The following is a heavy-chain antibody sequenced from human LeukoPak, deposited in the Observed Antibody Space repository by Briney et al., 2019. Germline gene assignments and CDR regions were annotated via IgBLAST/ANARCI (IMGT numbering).Heavy chain of an antibody. CDR3: ARDGSRYSYGFNWFDP. Sequence: SETLSLTCTVSGGSISSYYWSWIRQPPGKGLEWIGDIYYSGSTNYNPSLKSRVTRSLDTSKNQFSLRLSSVTAADTAVYYCARDGSRYSYGFNWFDPWGQGTLVTVSS. CDR1: GGSISSYY. J-gene: IGHJ5*02. CDR2: IYYSGST. D-gene: IGHD5-18*01. V-gene: IGHV4-59*01.